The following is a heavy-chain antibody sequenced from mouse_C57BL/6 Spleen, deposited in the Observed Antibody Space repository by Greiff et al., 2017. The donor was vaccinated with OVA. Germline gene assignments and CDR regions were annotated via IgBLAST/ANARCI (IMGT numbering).Heavy chain of an antibody. CDR3: ARDYYYGSNWYFDV. CDR1: GYTFTDYN. Sequence: EVQLVESGPELVKPGASVKIPCKASGYTFTDYNMDWVKQSHGKSLEWIGDINPNNGGTIYNQKFKGKATLTVDKSSSTAYMELRSLTSEDTAVYYCARDYYYGSNWYFDVWGTGTTVTVSS. V-gene: IGHV1-18*01. J-gene: IGHJ1*03. D-gene: IGHD1-1*01. CDR2: INPNNGGT.